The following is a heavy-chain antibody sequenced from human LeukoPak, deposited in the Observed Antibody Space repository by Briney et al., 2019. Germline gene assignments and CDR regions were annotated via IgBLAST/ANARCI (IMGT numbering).Heavy chain of an antibody. D-gene: IGHD5-24*01. CDR1: GGSFSGYY. CDR2: INPSGST. J-gene: IGHJ4*02. Sequence: SETLSLTCAVYGGSFSGYYWTWIRQPPGQGLEWIGEINPSGSTNYNPSLKSRVTISVDTSKNQFSLKLRFVTAADTAVFYCARGQGRDGYNGILEYWGQGALVTVSS. CDR3: ARGQGRDGYNGILEY. V-gene: IGHV4-34*01.